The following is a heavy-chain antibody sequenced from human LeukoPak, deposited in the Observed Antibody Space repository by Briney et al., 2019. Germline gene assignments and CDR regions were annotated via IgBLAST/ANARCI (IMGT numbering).Heavy chain of an antibody. V-gene: IGHV3-7*01. CDR1: GFAFPNYW. J-gene: IGHJ4*02. CDR3: TRDTGYLQLKY. D-gene: IGHD3-9*01. CDR2: IGKDGSEK. Sequence: AGGSLRLSCAASGFAFPNYWMLWVRQAPGKGLEWVASIGKDGSEKSYVDSVKGRFTISRDNARDSLYLQMSSLTVEDTAVYYCTRDTGYLQLKYWGQGALVTVSS.